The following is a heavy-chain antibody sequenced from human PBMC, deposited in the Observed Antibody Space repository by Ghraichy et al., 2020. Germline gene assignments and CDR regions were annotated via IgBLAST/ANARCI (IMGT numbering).Heavy chain of an antibody. CDR2: IYHSGIS. Sequence: SLNISCAVSGVTFGSCGYSWIWMRQPPGKGRDWIVYIYHSGISYYNPSLKSRVTISVDRSKNQFSLKLSSVTAADTAVYYCAREFPYGDYGYFDLWGRGTLVPVSS. D-gene: IGHD4-17*01. CDR1: GVTFGSCGYS. J-gene: IGHJ2*01. V-gene: IGHV4-30-2*01. CDR3: AREFPYGDYGYFDL.